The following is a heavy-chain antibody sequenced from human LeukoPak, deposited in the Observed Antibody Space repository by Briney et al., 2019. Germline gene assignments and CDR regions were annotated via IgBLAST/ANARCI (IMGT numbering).Heavy chain of an antibody. CDR2: ISAFIGNT. D-gene: IGHD3-10*01. Sequence: GASVKVSCKASGYTFINYGINWVRQAPGQGLEWMGWISAFIGNTNYAQKLQGRVTMTADTSTSTAYMELRSLRSDDTAVYYCARESRDYYGSGSWPYFDYWGQGTLVTVSS. CDR1: GYTFINYG. V-gene: IGHV1-18*01. J-gene: IGHJ4*02. CDR3: ARESRDYYGSGSWPYFDY.